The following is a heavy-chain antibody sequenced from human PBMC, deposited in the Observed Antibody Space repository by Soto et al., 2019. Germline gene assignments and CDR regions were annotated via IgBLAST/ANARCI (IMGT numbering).Heavy chain of an antibody. D-gene: IGHD6-13*01. J-gene: IGHJ3*02. CDR3: ARREGQLAAFDI. Sequence: QVQLQESGPGLVKPSETLSRTCAVSGGSISSYYWSWIRPPPGKGLEWVGYIYYSGSTKYNRSLTCRVTISVDTSKNQCSLKLSSVTAADTAVYYCARREGQLAAFDIWGHGTLVTVSS. CDR2: IYYSGST. V-gene: IGHV4-59*01. CDR1: GGSISSYY.